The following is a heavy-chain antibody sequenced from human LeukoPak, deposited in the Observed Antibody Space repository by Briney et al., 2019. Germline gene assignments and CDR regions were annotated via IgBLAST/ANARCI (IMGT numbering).Heavy chain of an antibody. CDR1: GFTFSSYW. Sequence: GGSLKLSFAASGFTFSSYWMSWVRQAPGKGLDWVGKLKQDGSEKYYVGYGKGRFTISRDNAKNSLYLQMNSLRAEDKAVYYCAGSIAAAGTGYWGQGTLVNVSS. D-gene: IGHD6-13*01. J-gene: IGHJ4*01. V-gene: IGHV3-7*01. CDR2: LKQDGSEK. CDR3: AGSIAAAGTGY.